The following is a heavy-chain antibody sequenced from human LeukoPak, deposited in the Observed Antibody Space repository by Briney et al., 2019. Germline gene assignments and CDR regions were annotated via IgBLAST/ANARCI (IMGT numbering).Heavy chain of an antibody. D-gene: IGHD1-26*01. J-gene: IGHJ6*02. CDR3: ATGGATTAVDYYYYGMDV. CDR1: GYTFTSYG. V-gene: IGHV1-18*01. Sequence: GASVKVSCKASGYTFTSYGISWVRQAPGQGLEWMGWISAYNGNTNYAQKLQGRVAMTTDTSTSTAYMELRSLRSDDTAVYYCATGGATTAVDYYYYGMDVWGQGTTVTVSS. CDR2: ISAYNGNT.